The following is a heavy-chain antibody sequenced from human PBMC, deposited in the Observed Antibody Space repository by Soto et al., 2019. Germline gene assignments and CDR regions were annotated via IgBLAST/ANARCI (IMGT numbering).Heavy chain of an antibody. CDR3: AKDPYCGGDCYSFLSSSFDY. J-gene: IGHJ4*02. V-gene: IGHV3-23*01. D-gene: IGHD2-21*02. Sequence: GGSLRLSCAASGFTFSSYAMSWVRQAPGKGLEWVSAISGSGGSTYYADSVKGRFTISRDNSKNTLYLQMNSLRAEDTAVYYCAKDPYCGGDCYSFLSSSFDYWGQGTLVTAPQ. CDR1: GFTFSSYA. CDR2: ISGSGGST.